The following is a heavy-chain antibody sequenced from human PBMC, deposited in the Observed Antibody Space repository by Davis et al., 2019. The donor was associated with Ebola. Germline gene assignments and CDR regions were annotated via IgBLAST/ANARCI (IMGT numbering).Heavy chain of an antibody. CDR1: GGSLSGYY. J-gene: IGHJ4*02. Sequence: LRLSCAVSGGSLSGYYWTWISQPPGKGLEWIGQVNNYGNTNYNPALRSRLTFSVDTSNNQFTRKLSSVTTAATAIYYCVTNSSSTRPFDYWGQGTLVTVSS. CDR3: VTNSSSTRPFDY. CDR2: VNNYGNT. V-gene: IGHV4-34*01. D-gene: IGHD6-6*01.